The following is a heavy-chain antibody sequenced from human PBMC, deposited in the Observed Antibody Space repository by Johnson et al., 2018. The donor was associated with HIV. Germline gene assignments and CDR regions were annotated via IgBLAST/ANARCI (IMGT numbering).Heavy chain of an antibody. J-gene: IGHJ3*02. D-gene: IGHD1-26*01. CDR1: GFTFDDYG. Sequence: VQLVESGGGVVRPGGSLRLSCAASGFTFDDYGMSWVRQTPGKGLEWVAVISYDGSTGYADSVTGRFTISRDNAKNSLYLQMNSLRAEDTALYYCARDFGLEWELDGAFDIWGQGTMVTVSS. CDR2: ISYDGST. V-gene: IGHV3-20*04. CDR3: ARDFGLEWELDGAFDI.